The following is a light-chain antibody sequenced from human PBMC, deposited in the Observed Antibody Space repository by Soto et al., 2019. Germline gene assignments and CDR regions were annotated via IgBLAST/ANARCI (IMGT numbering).Light chain of an antibody. Sequence: EIVMTQSPATLSVSPGERATLSCRASQSVSSNLAWYQQKPGQAPRLLIYDASSRATGIPARFSGSGSGTDFTLTISSLEPEDFAVYYCQQYNNWPRTFGQGTKVDI. CDR3: QQYNNWPRT. J-gene: IGKJ1*01. CDR1: QSVSSN. CDR2: DAS. V-gene: IGKV3D-15*01.